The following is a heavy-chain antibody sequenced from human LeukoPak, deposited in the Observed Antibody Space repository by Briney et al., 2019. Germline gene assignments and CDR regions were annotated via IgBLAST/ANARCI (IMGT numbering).Heavy chain of an antibody. CDR2: IWYDGSSK. D-gene: IGHD6-6*01. J-gene: IGHJ5*02. Sequence: GGSLRLSCAASGFTFSSYGMHWVRQAPGKGLEWVAVIWYDGSSKYYADSVKGRFTISRDNSKNTLYLQMNSLRAEDTAVYYCARDSSSPYNWFDPWGQGTLVTVSS. V-gene: IGHV3-33*01. CDR3: ARDSSSPYNWFDP. CDR1: GFTFSSYG.